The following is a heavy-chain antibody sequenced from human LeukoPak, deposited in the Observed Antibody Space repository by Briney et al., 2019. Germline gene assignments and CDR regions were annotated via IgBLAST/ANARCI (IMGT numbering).Heavy chain of an antibody. CDR3: ARHPYSSSGDYGPDYFYMDV. Sequence: GASLKVSCKASGGTFSSYAFNCVRQAPGQGLEWMGRIIPIFGTTTYAQKFQGRVTITTDESTSTAYMEVSSLRSEDTAVYYCARHPYSSSGDYGPDYFYMDVWGKGTTVTVSS. V-gene: IGHV1-69*05. D-gene: IGHD6-6*01. CDR2: IIPIFGTT. J-gene: IGHJ6*03. CDR1: GGTFSSYA.